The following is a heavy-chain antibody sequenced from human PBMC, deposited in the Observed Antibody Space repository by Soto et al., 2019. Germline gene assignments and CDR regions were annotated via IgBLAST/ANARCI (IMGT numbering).Heavy chain of an antibody. J-gene: IGHJ4*02. V-gene: IGHV3-21*01. CDR1: GFTFSSYS. D-gene: IGHD3-10*01. CDR3: ARDGSITMVRGAAFDY. Sequence: PGGSLRLSCAASGFTFSSYSMNWVRQAPGKGLEWVSSISSSSSYIYYADSVKGRFTISRDNSKNTLYLQMNSLRAEDTAVYYCARDGSITMVRGAAFDYWGQGTLVTVSS. CDR2: ISSSSSYI.